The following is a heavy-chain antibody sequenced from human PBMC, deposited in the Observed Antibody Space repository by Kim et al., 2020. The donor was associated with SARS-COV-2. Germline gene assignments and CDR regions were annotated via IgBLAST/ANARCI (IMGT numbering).Heavy chain of an antibody. Sequence: GGSLRLSCTASGLTFGDYAMSWLRQAPGKGLEWVGVIRSKADGGTTDYAASVKGRFTISRDDSNTTAYLHMHSLETEDTAVYFCTRSDVPRWGQGTLVT. CDR1: GLTFGDYA. CDR2: IRSKADGGTT. J-gene: IGHJ4*02. D-gene: IGHD2-21*01. V-gene: IGHV3-49*03. CDR3: TRSDVPR.